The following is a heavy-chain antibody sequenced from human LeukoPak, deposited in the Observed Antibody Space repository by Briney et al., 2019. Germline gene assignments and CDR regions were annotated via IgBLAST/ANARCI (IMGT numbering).Heavy chain of an antibody. CDR3: ARTVVVVAASPIDY. CDR2: INHSGST. Sequence: YPSETLSLTCIVYGGSFSADYWSWIRQPPGKGLEWIGEINHSGSTYYNPSLKSRVTISVDTSKNQFSLKLSSVTAADTAVYYCARTVVVVAASPIDYWGQGTLVTVSS. D-gene: IGHD2-15*01. CDR1: GGSFSADY. J-gene: IGHJ4*02. V-gene: IGHV4-34*01.